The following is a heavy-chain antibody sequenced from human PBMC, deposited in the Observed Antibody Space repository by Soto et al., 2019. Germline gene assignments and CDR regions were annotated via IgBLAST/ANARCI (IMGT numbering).Heavy chain of an antibody. Sequence: QVQLQESGPGLVTPSETLSLTCTVSGGSNRPYYWSWIRQPPGKGLEWIGYIYYTGSTNYNSSLKSRVTMSLDTSKNQFSLKLNSVTAADTALYYCARGSPMSSSFPLDFWGQGTLVAVSS. V-gene: IGHV4-59*01. CDR1: GGSNRPYY. J-gene: IGHJ4*02. D-gene: IGHD6-6*01. CDR3: ARGSPMSSSFPLDF. CDR2: IYYTGST.